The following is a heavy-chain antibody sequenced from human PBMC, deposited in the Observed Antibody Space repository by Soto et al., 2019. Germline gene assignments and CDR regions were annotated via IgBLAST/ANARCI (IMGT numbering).Heavy chain of an antibody. D-gene: IGHD7-27*01. Sequence: QEQLVESGGGVVQPGGSLRLSCTASGFTFSTYAIHWVRQAPGKGLEWVAVISYDGSHKYYADAVEGRFTISRDNSKNTRYLQMTGLRAEDTAVYYCARDLRNRGESYVRNMDVWGQGTTVTVSS. V-gene: IGHV3-30-3*01. CDR3: ARDLRNRGESYVRNMDV. CDR2: ISYDGSHK. CDR1: GFTFSTYA. J-gene: IGHJ6*02.